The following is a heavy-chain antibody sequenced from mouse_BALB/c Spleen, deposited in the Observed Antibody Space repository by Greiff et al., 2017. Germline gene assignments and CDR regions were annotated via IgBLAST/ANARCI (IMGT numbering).Heavy chain of an antibody. V-gene: IGHV5-17*02. CDR2: ISSGSSTI. D-gene: IGHD2-3*01. CDR3: ARDDGYLLYAMDY. J-gene: IGHJ4*01. CDR1: GFTFSSFG. Sequence: EVKLQESGGGLVQPGGSRKLSCAASGFTFSSFGMHWVRQAPEKGLEWVAYISSGSSTIYYADTVKGRFTISRDNPKNTLFLQMTSLRSEDTAMYYCARDDGYLLYAMDYWGQGTSVTVSS.